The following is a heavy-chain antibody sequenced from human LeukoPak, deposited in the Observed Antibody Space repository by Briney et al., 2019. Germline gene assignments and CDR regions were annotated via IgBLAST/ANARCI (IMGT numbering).Heavy chain of an antibody. CDR1: GYTFTSYA. CDR3: AREGIAAAALFDC. CDR2: INAGNGNT. V-gene: IGHV1-3*01. D-gene: IGHD6-13*01. Sequence: ASVKVSCKASGYTFTSYAMHWVRQAPGQRLEWMGWINAGNGNTKYSQKFQGRVTITRDTSASTAYMELSSLRSEDTAVYYCAREGIAAAALFDCWGQGTLVTVSS. J-gene: IGHJ4*02.